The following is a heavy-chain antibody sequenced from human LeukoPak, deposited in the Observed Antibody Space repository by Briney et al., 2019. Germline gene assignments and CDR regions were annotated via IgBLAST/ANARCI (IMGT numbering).Heavy chain of an antibody. CDR1: GFTFSSYG. J-gene: IGHJ6*03. CDR3: AKDQAPPPAGYYYYYMDV. V-gene: IGHV3-30*18. CDR2: IWYGGSNK. Sequence: PGRSLRLSCAASGFTFSSYGMHWVRQAPGKGLEWVAVIWYGGSNKYYADSVKGRFTISRDNSKNTLYLQMNSLRAEDTAVYYCAKDQAPPPAGYYYYYMDVWGKGTTVTVSS.